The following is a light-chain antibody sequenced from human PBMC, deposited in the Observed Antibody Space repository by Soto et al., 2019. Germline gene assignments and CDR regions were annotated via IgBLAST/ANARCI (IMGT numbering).Light chain of an antibody. V-gene: IGKV3-20*01. Sequence: EIVLTQSPGTLSLSPGERATLSCRASQSIFNNYLARHQQKPGQAPRLLIYGASSRASGIPHRFSGSGSGTDFTLTISRLEPADFAVYYCQQYGNSPLFTFGPATKVHIK. CDR3: QQYGNSPLFT. CDR1: QSIFNNY. CDR2: GAS. J-gene: IGKJ3*01.